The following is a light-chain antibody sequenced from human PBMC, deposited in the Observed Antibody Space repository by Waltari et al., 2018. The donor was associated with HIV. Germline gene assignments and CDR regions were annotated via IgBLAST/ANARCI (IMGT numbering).Light chain of an antibody. CDR1: RSNIGTNY. J-gene: IGLJ3*02. CDR3: ASWDATEIL. CDR2: RNY. V-gene: IGLV1-47*01. Sequence: QSVLTQPPSASGTPGQRVTISCFVGRSNIGTNYVYWYQQFPGTAPRLRISRNYQRPAGVPNRFSGSKSGTSASLTISGLRSEDEAVYYCASWDATEILFGGGTKLTVL.